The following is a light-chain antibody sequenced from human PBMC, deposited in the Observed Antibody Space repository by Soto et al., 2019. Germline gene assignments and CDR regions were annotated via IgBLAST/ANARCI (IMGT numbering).Light chain of an antibody. J-gene: IGLJ2*01. Sequence: QSVLTQPPSVSGAPGQRVTISCTGSSSNIGTPYDVHWYQQIPGTAPKLLIYGNSNRPSGVPDRFSGSKSGTSASLAITGLQAEDEADYYCQSYDSSLSGYVIFGGGTKVTVL. CDR3: QSYDSSLSGYVI. CDR2: GNS. V-gene: IGLV1-40*01. CDR1: SSNIGTPYD.